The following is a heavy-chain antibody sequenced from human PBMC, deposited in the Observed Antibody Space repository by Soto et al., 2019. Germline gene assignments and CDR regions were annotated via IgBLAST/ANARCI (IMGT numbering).Heavy chain of an antibody. Sequence: GGSLRLSCAASGFTFSSYWMHWVRQAPGKGLVWVSRINSDGSSTSYADSVKGRFTISRDNAKNTLYLQMNSLRAEDTAVYYCARVPRTTAFFPSGNYMDVWGKGTTVTVSS. CDR2: INSDGSST. J-gene: IGHJ6*03. CDR3: ARVPRTTAFFPSGNYMDV. CDR1: GFTFSSYW. D-gene: IGHD4-17*01. V-gene: IGHV3-74*01.